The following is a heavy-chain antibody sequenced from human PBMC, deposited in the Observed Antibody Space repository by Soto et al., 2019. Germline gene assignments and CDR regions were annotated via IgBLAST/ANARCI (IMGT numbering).Heavy chain of an antibody. CDR1: GGSISSYY. J-gene: IGHJ4*02. V-gene: IGHV4-59*01. D-gene: IGHD3-22*01. CDR3: ARVYYDSSGYYHIDY. CDR2: IYYSGST. Sequence: ETLSLTCTVSGGSISSYYWSWIRQPPGKGLEWIGYIYYSGSTNYNPSLKSRVTISVDTSKNQFSLKLSSVTAADTAVYYCARVYYDSSGYYHIDYWGQGTLVTVPS.